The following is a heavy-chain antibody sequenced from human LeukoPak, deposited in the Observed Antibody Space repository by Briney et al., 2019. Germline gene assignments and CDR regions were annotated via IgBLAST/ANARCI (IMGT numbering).Heavy chain of an antibody. CDR2: INPNSGDT. J-gene: IGHJ4*02. Sequence: ASVKVSCKASGYTFTDYYMHWVRLAPGQGLEWMGWINPNSGDTNYAEKFQGRVTMTRDTSISTAYMEVSSLRSDDTAVCYCAREDSSSWAIDFWGQGTLVTVSS. D-gene: IGHD6-6*01. V-gene: IGHV1-2*02. CDR3: AREDSSSWAIDF. CDR1: GYTFTDYY.